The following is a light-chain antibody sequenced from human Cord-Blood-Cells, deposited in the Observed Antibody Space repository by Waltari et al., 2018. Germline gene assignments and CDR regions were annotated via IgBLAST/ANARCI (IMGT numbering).Light chain of an antibody. CDR3: QQYGSSPPIT. CDR1: QSVSSSY. J-gene: IGKJ5*01. CDR2: GAS. Sequence: EIVLTQSPGTLSLSPGERATLSCRASQSVSSSYLAWYQQKPGQAPRLLIYGASSRATVIPDRFSGSGSGTDFTLTISILEPEDFAVYYCQQYGSSPPITFGQGTRLESK. V-gene: IGKV3-20*01.